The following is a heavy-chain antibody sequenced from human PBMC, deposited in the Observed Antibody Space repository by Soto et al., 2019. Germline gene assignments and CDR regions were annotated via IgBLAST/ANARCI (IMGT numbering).Heavy chain of an antibody. CDR3: ANIRCSGVSCYSNYGMDV. CDR1: GGTFSSYT. D-gene: IGHD2-15*01. CDR2: IIPILGIA. V-gene: IGHV1-69*02. Sequence: QVQLVQSGAEVKKPGSSVKVSCKASGGTFSSYTISWVRQAPGQGLEWMGRIIPILGIANYAQKFQGRVTMTAYKSTSTEYMELSSMRSAVTTVYYWANIRCSGVSCYSNYGMDVWGQGTTVTVSS. J-gene: IGHJ6*02.